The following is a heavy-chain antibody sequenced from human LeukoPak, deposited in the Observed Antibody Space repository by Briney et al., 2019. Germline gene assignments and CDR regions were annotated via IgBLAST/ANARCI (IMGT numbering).Heavy chain of an antibody. D-gene: IGHD5-24*01. Sequence: SETLSLTCTVSGGSISSYYWSWIRQPPGKGLEWIGYIYYSGSTDYNPSLKSRVTISVDTSKNQFSLKLSSVTAADTAVYYCARGLLDGYTHPAAFDIWGQGTMVTVSS. CDR2: IYYSGST. CDR1: GGSISSYY. J-gene: IGHJ3*02. CDR3: ARGLLDGYTHPAAFDI. V-gene: IGHV4-59*01.